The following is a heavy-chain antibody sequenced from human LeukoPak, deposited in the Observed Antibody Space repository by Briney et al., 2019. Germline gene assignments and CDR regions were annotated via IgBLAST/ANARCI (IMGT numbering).Heavy chain of an antibody. V-gene: IGHV3-9*01. CDR1: GFTFDDYA. Sequence: PGGSLRLSCAASGFTFDDYAMHWVRQAPGKGLEWVSGISWNSGSIGYADSVKGRFTISRDNAKNSLYLQMYSLRAEDSALYYCEKEKGPKKRQRIDYGGQETLVTVSS. CDR3: EKEKGPKKRQRIDY. J-gene: IGHJ4*02. CDR2: ISWNSGSI.